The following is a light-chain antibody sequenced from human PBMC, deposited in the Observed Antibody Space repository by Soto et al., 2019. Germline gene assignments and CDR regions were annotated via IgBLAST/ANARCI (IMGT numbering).Light chain of an antibody. CDR3: AAWDDSLNGVV. Sequence: QSVLTQPPSASGTPGQRVTISCSGSSSNIGSHTLNWYQQLPGTAPKLLIHTDNQRPSGVPDRFSGSKSGTSASLAISGLQSEAEADYYCAAWDDSLNGVVFGGGTKVTVL. CDR2: TDN. CDR1: SSNIGSHT. J-gene: IGLJ2*01. V-gene: IGLV1-44*01.